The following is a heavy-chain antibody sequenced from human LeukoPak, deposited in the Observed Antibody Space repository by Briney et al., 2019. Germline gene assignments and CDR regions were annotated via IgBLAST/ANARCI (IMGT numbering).Heavy chain of an antibody. J-gene: IGHJ5*02. Sequence: SETLSLTCTVSGGSISSSSYYWGWICQPPGKGLEWIGSIYYSGSTYYNPSLKSRVTISVDTSKNQFSLKLRSVTAADTAVYYCARGARNEYYDILTGYYANWFDPWGQGTLVTVSS. D-gene: IGHD3-9*01. CDR3: ARGARNEYYDILTGYYANWFDP. CDR1: GGSISSSSYY. CDR2: IYYSGST. V-gene: IGHV4-39*07.